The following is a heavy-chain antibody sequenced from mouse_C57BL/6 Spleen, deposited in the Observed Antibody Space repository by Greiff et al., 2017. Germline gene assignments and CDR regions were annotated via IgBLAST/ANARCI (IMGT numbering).Heavy chain of an antibody. V-gene: IGHV14-4*01. Sequence: EVKLMESGAELVRPGASVKLSCTASGFNIKDDYMHWVKQRPEQGLEWIGWIYPENGYTENASKFQGKATLTADTSSNPAYLQLSSLTSEDTAVYYCTTRGGPYAMDYWGQGTSVTVSS. CDR2: IYPENGYT. CDR3: TTRGGPYAMDY. J-gene: IGHJ4*01. CDR1: GFNIKDDY.